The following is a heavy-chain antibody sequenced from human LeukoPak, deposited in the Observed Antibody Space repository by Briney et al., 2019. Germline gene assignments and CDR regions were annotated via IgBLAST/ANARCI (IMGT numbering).Heavy chain of an antibody. V-gene: IGHV4-34*01. CDR1: GGSFSGYY. Sequence: PSETLSLTCAVYGGSFSGYYWNWIRQPPGKGLEWIGEINHSRSANYNPSLKSRVTMSVDTSRNQFSLNLTSVTAADTAVYYCARRRSSGNYYFDFWGQGTLVTVSS. CDR2: INHSRSA. J-gene: IGHJ4*02. CDR3: ARRRSSGNYYFDF. D-gene: IGHD3-22*01.